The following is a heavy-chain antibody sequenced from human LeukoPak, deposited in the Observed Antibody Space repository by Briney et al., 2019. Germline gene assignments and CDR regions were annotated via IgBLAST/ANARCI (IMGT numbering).Heavy chain of an antibody. Sequence: SETLSLTCTVSGGSISSYYWSWIRQPPGKGLEWIGYIYYSGSTNYNPSLKSRVTISVDTSKNQFSLKLSSVTAADTAVYHCARVADYFDYWGQGTLVTVSS. V-gene: IGHV4-59*01. J-gene: IGHJ4*02. CDR1: GGSISSYY. CDR3: ARVADYFDY. CDR2: IYYSGST.